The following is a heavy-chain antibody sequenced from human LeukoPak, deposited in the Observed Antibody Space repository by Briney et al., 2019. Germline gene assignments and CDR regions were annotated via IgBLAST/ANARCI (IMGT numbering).Heavy chain of an antibody. CDR2: INPSGGST. CDR1: GSTFTSYY. V-gene: IGHV1-46*01. Sequence: ASVKVSCKASGSTFTSYYMHLVRQAPGQGLEWMGIINPSGGSTSYAQKFQGRVTMTRDTSTSTVYMELSSLRSEDTAVYYCARLVRGVIMVLDYWGQGTLVTVSS. J-gene: IGHJ4*02. D-gene: IGHD3-10*01. CDR3: ARLVRGVIMVLDY.